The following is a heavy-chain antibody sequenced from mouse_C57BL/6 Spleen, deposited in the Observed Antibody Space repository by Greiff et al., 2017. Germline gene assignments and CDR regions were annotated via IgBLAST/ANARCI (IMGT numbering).Heavy chain of an antibody. CDR3: ARSPTVVASYYARDY. CDR2: INPGSGGT. Sequence: QVQLQQSGAELVRPGTSVKVSCKASGYAFTNYLIEWVKQRPGQGLEWIGVINPGSGGTNYNEKFKGKATLTADKSSSTAYMQRSSLTSEDSAVYFCARSPTVVASYYARDYWGQGTSVTVSS. CDR1: GYAFTNYL. J-gene: IGHJ4*01. V-gene: IGHV1-54*01. D-gene: IGHD1-1*01.